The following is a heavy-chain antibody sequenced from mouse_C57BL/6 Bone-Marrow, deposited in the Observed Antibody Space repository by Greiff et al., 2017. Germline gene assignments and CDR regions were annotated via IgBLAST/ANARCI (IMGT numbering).Heavy chain of an antibody. CDR1: GFNIKDDY. D-gene: IGHD2-13*01. Sequence: EVQLQQSGAELVRPGASVKLSCTASGFNIKDDYMHWVKQRPEQGLEWIGWIDPENGDTEYASKFQGKATITADTSSNTAYLQLSSLTSEDTAVYYCTTGLWLAYWGQGTLVTVSA. V-gene: IGHV14-4*01. CDR2: IDPENGDT. CDR3: TTGLWLAY. J-gene: IGHJ3*01.